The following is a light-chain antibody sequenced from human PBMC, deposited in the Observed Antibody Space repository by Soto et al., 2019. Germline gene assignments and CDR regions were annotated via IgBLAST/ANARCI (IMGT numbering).Light chain of an antibody. CDR3: QQYGSSPPWT. V-gene: IGKV3-20*01. Sequence: EIVLTQSPGTLSLSPGERATLSCRASQSVSSSFLAWYQQKPGQAPRLLIYGASVRAPGIPDRFSVSGSGTDFTLTISRLEPEAFAVYYCQQYGSSPPWTFGQGTKVESK. CDR2: GAS. J-gene: IGKJ1*01. CDR1: QSVSSSF.